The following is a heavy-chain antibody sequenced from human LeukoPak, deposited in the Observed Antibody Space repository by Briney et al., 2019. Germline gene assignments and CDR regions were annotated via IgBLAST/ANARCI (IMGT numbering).Heavy chain of an antibody. D-gene: IGHD3-22*01. CDR2: IKNTVHGGTS. CDR1: GFTFNNAW. CDR3: STMENYYDDSHFDY. J-gene: IGHJ4*02. Sequence: GGSLRLSCAASGFTFNNAWMTWVRQAPGKGLEWVGLIKNTVHGGTSESAGSVKGRFIISRDDSKNILYLQMNNLKTEDTGVHYCSTMENYYDDSHFDYWGQGTLVTVSS. V-gene: IGHV3-15*01.